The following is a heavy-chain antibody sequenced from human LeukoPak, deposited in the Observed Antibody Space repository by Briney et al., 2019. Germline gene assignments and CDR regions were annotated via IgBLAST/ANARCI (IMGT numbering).Heavy chain of an antibody. CDR1: GFSFSSYA. D-gene: IGHD3-16*01. J-gene: IGHJ4*02. V-gene: IGHV3-23*01. CDR3: AKGGYDYALSASHLDY. Sequence: GGSLRLSCATSGFSFSSYAMSWVRQAPGKGLEWVSAMSSSDDGRYYADSVKGRFTISRDNSKNTLYLQMNSLRAEDTAVYYCAKGGYDYALSASHLDYWGQGTLVTVSS. CDR2: MSSSDDGR.